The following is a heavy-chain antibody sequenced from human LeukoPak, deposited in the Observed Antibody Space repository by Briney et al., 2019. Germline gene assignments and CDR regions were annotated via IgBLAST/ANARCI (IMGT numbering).Heavy chain of an antibody. CDR2: IFYSGST. CDR1: GGSISGSNYF. V-gene: IGHV4-39*01. D-gene: IGHD1-20*01. J-gene: IGHJ4*02. Sequence: SETLSLTCTVSGGSISGSNYFWGWIRQPPGQGLEWIGSIFYSGSTYYNPSLKGRVTISADTSKNQFSLKLSSVTATDTAVYYCASVDYNWNYFHFWGQGTLVTVSS. CDR3: ASVDYNWNYFHF.